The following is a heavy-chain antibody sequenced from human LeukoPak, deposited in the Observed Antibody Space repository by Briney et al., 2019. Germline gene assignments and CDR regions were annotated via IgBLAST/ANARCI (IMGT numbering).Heavy chain of an antibody. CDR3: ARGELGYSYGYCLDY. CDR1: GYTFTVYY. D-gene: IGHD5-18*01. CDR2: INPNSGGT. J-gene: IGHJ4*02. V-gene: IGHV1-2*06. Sequence: ASVKVSCKASGYTFTVYYMHWVRQAPGQGLEWMGRINPNSGGTNYAQKFQGRVTMTRDTSISTAYMELSRLRSDDTAVYYCARGELGYSYGYCLDYWGQGTLVTVSS.